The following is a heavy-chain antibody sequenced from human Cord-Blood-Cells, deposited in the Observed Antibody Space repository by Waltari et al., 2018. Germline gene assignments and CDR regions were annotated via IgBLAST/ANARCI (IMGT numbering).Heavy chain of an antibody. J-gene: IGHJ6*03. CDR3: ARDMYYDFWSGYYYYYYYMDI. V-gene: IGHV3-7*01. Sequence: EVQLVESGGGLVQPGGSLRLSCAASGFTFSSYWMSWVGRAPGRGRGWVANIKKDGSEKYYVDSVKGRFTISRDNAKNSLYLQMNSLRAEDTAVYYCARDMYYDFWSGYYYYYYYMDIWGKGTTVTVSS. D-gene: IGHD3-3*01. CDR2: IKKDGSEK. CDR1: GFTFSSYW.